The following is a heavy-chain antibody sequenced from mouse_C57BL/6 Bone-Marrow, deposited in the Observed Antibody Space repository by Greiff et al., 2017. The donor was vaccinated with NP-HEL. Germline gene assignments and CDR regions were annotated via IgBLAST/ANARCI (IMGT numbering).Heavy chain of an antibody. J-gene: IGHJ4*01. CDR1: GYTFTSYW. Sequence: QVQLKQPGAELVRPGSSVKLSCKASGYTFTSYWMHWVKQRPIQGLEWIGNIDPSDSETHYNQKFKDKATLTVDKYSSTAYMQLSSLTSEDSAVYYCARSGLYYGSSYYAMDDWGQGTSVTVSS. CDR2: IDPSDSET. V-gene: IGHV1-52*01. D-gene: IGHD1-1*01. CDR3: ARSGLYYGSSYYAMDD.